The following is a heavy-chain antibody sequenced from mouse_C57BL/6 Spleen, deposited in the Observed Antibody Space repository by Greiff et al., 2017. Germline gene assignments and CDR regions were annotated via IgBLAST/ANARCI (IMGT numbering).Heavy chain of an antibody. Sequence: EVKLMESGGGLVKPGGSLKLSCAASGFTFSSYAMSWVRQTPEKRLEWVATISDGGSYTYYPDNVKGRFTISRDNAKNNLYLQMSHLKSEDTAMYYCARDRAYYSNYGFDDWGQGTTLTVSS. D-gene: IGHD2-5*01. V-gene: IGHV5-4*01. CDR3: ARDRAYYSNYGFDD. J-gene: IGHJ2*01. CDR2: ISDGGSYT. CDR1: GFTFSSYA.